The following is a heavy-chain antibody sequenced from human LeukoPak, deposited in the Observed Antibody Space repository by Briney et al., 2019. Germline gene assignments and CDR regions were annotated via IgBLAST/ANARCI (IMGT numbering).Heavy chain of an antibody. CDR1: GFTFSSYW. J-gene: IGHJ3*02. Sequence: SGGSLRLSCAASGFTFSSYWMHWVRQAPGKWLVWVSRINSDGSSTSYADSVKGRFTISRDNAKNTLYLQMNSLRSEDTAVYYCARANYYGSGRAAFDIWGQGTMVTVSS. V-gene: IGHV3-74*01. CDR2: INSDGSST. CDR3: ARANYYGSGRAAFDI. D-gene: IGHD3-10*01.